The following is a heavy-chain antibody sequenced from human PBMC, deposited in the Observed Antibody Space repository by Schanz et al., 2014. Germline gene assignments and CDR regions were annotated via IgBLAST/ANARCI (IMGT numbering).Heavy chain of an antibody. CDR3: AKQHIVRGVIYLNWFDS. V-gene: IGHV3-30*18. D-gene: IGHD3-10*01. CDR1: GFTFSTHA. J-gene: IGHJ5*01. CDR2: VSSDGNND. Sequence: QVQVVQSGGGVVQPGRSLRLSCAASGFTFSTHAMHWVRQAPGKGLEWVALVSSDGNNDYYTDSVKGRFTISRDNSKNTVHLQMNSLRAEDTAVYYCAKQHIVRGVIYLNWFDSWGQGTLVTVSS.